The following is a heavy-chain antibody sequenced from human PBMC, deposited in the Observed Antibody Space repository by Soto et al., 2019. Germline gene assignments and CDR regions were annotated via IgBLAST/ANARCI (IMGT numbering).Heavy chain of an antibody. CDR3: ARSTIFGVVPYSGGGLVY. CDR1: GGSFSGYY. Sequence: PSETLSLTCAVYGGSFSGYYWSWIRQPPGKGLEWIGEINHSGSTNYNPSLKSRVTISVDTSKNQFSLKLSSVTAADTAVYYCARSTIFGVVPYSGGGLVYWGQGTLVTVSS. J-gene: IGHJ4*02. V-gene: IGHV4-34*01. D-gene: IGHD3-3*01. CDR2: INHSGST.